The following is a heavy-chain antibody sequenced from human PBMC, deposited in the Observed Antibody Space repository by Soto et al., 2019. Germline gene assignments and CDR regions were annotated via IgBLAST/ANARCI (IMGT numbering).Heavy chain of an antibody. V-gene: IGHV5-10-1*01. CDR2: IDPSDSYT. J-gene: IGHJ6*02. CDR3: ARHLAMIVVVKDYYYGMDV. Sequence: GESLKISCKGSGYSFTSYWISWVRQMPGKGLEWMGRIDPSDSYTNYSPSFQGHVTISADKSISTAYLQWSSLKASDTAMYYCARHLAMIVVVKDYYYGMDVWGQGTTVTVSS. CDR1: GYSFTSYW. D-gene: IGHD3-22*01.